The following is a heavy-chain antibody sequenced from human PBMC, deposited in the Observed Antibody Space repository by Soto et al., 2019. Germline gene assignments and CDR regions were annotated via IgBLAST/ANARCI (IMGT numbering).Heavy chain of an antibody. CDR1: GGSISSGGYS. CDR2: IYYSGST. V-gene: IGHV4-31*03. CDR3: ASMYSGSYSQY. D-gene: IGHD1-26*01. J-gene: IGHJ4*02. Sequence: QVQLQESGPGLVKPSQTLSLTCTVSGGSISSGGYSWRWIRQRPGKGLEWFGYIYYSGSTYYNPSLKSRGTTSVDTAKNQFSLKLSAVTAADTAVYYCASMYSGSYSQYWGQGTLVTVSS.